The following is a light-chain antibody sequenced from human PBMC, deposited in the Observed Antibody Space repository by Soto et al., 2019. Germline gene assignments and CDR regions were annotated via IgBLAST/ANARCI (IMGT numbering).Light chain of an antibody. CDR1: SGSIASNY. CDR3: VLFMGSGISM. V-gene: IGLV6-57*04. Sequence: NFMLTQPHSVSETPGKTVTISCTRSSGSIASNYVQWFQQRPGSAPTTVIYEDNQRPSGVPSRFSGSILGNKAALTITGAQTDDEAVYYCVLFMGSGISMFGGGTKLTVL. CDR2: EDN. J-gene: IGLJ3*02.